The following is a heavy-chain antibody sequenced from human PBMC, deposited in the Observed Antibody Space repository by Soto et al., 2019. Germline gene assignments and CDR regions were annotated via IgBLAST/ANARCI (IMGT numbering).Heavy chain of an antibody. V-gene: IGHV4-59*12. CDR3: ARGPLSTVTPFDD. Sequence: PSETLSLTCTVSSGSISTYYWSWIRQPPGKELEWIGYIYYTGSTNYNPSLKTRVAISMDTSKNQFSLNLSSVTAADTAVYYCARGPLSTVTPFDDWGQGTLVTVSS. J-gene: IGHJ4*02. D-gene: IGHD4-17*01. CDR1: SGSISTYY. CDR2: IYYTGST.